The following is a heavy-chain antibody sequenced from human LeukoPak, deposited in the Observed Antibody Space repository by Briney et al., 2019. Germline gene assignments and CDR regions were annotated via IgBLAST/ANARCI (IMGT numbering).Heavy chain of an antibody. J-gene: IGHJ4*02. Sequence: SETLSLSCAVYGESFSAYFWNWIRQAPGKPLEYIGEINHRGSSHYNPSLKTRVTLSVDTSKNQFSLKLTSVTAADTAVYFCARGSSFDGYCSAGACDAGYYDSWGQGTPVTVSS. CDR3: ARGSSFDGYCSAGACDAGYYDS. CDR2: INHRGSS. V-gene: IGHV4-34*01. D-gene: IGHD2-15*01. CDR1: GESFSAYF.